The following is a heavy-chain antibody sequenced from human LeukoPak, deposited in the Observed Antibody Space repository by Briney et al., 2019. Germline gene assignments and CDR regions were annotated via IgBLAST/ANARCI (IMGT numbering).Heavy chain of an antibody. CDR1: GFTFSSYA. Sequence: GGSLRPSCAASGFTFSSYAMSWVRQAPGKGLEWVSAISGSGGSTYYADSVKGRFTISRDNSKNTLYLQMNSLRAEDTAVYYCAKDLEYSSTDYYYYYMDVWGKGTTVTVSS. CDR2: ISGSGGST. D-gene: IGHD6-6*01. V-gene: IGHV3-23*01. CDR3: AKDLEYSSTDYYYYYMDV. J-gene: IGHJ6*03.